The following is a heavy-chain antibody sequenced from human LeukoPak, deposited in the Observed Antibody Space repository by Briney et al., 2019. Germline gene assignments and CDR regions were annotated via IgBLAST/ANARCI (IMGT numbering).Heavy chain of an antibody. CDR2: INHSGST. J-gene: IGHJ6*03. CDR1: GGSFSGYY. Sequence: SETLSLTCAVYGGSFSGYYWSWIRQPPGKGLEWIGEINHSGSTNYNPSLKSRVTISVGTSKNQFSLKLSSVTAADTAVYYCARSYPYYDFWSGAYYMDVWGKGTTVTVSS. CDR3: ARSYPYYDFWSGAYYMDV. D-gene: IGHD3-3*01. V-gene: IGHV4-34*01.